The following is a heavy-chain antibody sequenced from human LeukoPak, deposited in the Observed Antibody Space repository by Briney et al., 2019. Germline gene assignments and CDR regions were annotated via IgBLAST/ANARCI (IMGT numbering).Heavy chain of an antibody. CDR2: IYSGGST. V-gene: IGHV3-53*01. CDR1: GFTVSSNY. CDR3: AKYDFWSGYSHAAFDV. Sequence: QSGGSLRLSCAASGFTVSSNYMSWVRQAPGKGLEWVSVIYSGGSTYYADSVKGRFTISRDNSKNTLYLQMNSLRAEDTAVYYCAKYDFWSGYSHAAFDVWGQGTMVTVAS. J-gene: IGHJ3*01. D-gene: IGHD3-3*01.